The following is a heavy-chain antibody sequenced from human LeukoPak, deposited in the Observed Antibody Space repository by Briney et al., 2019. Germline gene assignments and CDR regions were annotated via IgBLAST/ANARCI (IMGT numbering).Heavy chain of an antibody. Sequence: QPGRSLRHSCAASGFTFSSYGMHWVRQAPGKGLEWVAVIWYDGSNKYYADSVKGRFTISRDNSKNTLYLQMNSLRAEDTAVYYCARDSDYPDYWGQGTLVTVSS. V-gene: IGHV3-33*01. J-gene: IGHJ4*02. CDR1: GFTFSSYG. D-gene: IGHD3-10*01. CDR2: IWYDGSNK. CDR3: ARDSDYPDY.